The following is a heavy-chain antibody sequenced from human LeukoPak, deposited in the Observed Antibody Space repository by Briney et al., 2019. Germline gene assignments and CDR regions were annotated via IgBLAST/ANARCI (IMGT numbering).Heavy chain of an antibody. CDR3: AKGSTMVRGVIIRDY. CDR2: ICGSGGST. J-gene: IGHJ4*02. CDR1: GFTFSSYA. D-gene: IGHD3-10*01. Sequence: PGGSLRLSCAASGFTFSSYAMSWVRQAPGKGLEGVSAICGSGGSTYYADSVKGRFTISRDNSKNTLYLQMNSLRAEDTAVYYCAKGSTMVRGVIIRDYWGQGTLVTVSS. V-gene: IGHV3-23*01.